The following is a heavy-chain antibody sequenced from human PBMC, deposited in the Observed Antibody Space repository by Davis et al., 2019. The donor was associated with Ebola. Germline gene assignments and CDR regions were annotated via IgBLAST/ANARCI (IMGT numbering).Heavy chain of an antibody. D-gene: IGHD3-10*01. CDR2: ISYDGSNK. CDR3: ANLGSGSHYEDFDY. Sequence: GESLKISCAASGFKFSDYGMHWVRQAPGKGLEWVAVISYDGSNKYYADSVKGRFTISRDNSKNTLYLQMNTLRPEDTAVYYCANLGSGSHYEDFDYWGQGTLVTVSS. V-gene: IGHV3-30*18. J-gene: IGHJ4*02. CDR1: GFKFSDYG.